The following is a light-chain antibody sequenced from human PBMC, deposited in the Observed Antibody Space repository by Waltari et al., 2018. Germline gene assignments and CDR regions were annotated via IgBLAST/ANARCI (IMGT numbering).Light chain of an antibody. J-gene: IGLJ1*01. CDR1: QLGDKY. V-gene: IGLV3-1*01. CDR3: QVWDGTTGV. CDR2: RDT. Sequence: SYELTQPPSVSVSPGQTASITCSGGQLGDKYACWYQQKPGQSPVLVIYRDTKRPSGIPERVSGSNSGNTATLTISGTQAMDEADYYCQVWDGTTGVFGTGTKVTVL.